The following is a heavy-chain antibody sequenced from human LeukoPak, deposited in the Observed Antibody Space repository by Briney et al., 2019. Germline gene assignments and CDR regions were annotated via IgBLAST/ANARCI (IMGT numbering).Heavy chain of an antibody. V-gene: IGHV4-4*07. CDR1: SGSISSYY. Sequence: SETLSLTCTVSSGSISSYYWSWIRQPAGKGLEWIGRIYSSGSTNYNPSLKSRVTMSVDTSKNQFSLKLSSVTAADTAVYYCARSYYYDSSGYFDYWGEGTLVTVSS. CDR3: ARSYYYDSSGYFDY. D-gene: IGHD3-22*01. J-gene: IGHJ4*02. CDR2: IYSSGST.